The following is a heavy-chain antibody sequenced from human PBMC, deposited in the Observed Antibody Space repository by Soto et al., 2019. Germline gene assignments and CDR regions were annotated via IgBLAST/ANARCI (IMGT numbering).Heavy chain of an antibody. Sequence: GGSLRLSCSASAFAFSSYAMSWVRQAPGKGLEWVSTINGGGGRTYYADSVKGRFTVSRDNSRNTLYLQMNSLRAEDTAVYYCAKEIMEWFGDLLDYWGRGTLVTVSS. V-gene: IGHV3-23*01. J-gene: IGHJ4*02. CDR3: AKEIMEWFGDLLDY. CDR2: INGGGGRT. D-gene: IGHD3-10*01. CDR1: AFAFSSYA.